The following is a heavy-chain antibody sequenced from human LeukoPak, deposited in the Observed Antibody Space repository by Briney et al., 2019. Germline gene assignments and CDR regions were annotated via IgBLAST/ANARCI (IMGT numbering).Heavy chain of an antibody. V-gene: IGHV4-39*01. CDR1: GGSIDSRSYY. D-gene: IGHD2-15*01. J-gene: IGHJ4*02. Sequence: SETLSLTCTVSGGSIDSRSYYWDWIRQAPGKGLEWIGTIYHSGRTEYNPSLKSRVAIFVDTSKNQFSLILHSVAAADTAVYYCARRSEFDNTHYHYFDYWGQGALVTVSS. CDR2: IYHSGRT. CDR3: ARRSEFDNTHYHYFDY.